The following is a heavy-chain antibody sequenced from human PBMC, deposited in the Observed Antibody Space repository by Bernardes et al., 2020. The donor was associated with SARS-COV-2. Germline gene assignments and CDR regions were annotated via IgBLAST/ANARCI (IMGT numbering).Heavy chain of an antibody. J-gene: IGHJ4*02. CDR2: IYPGDSDN. Sequence: GESLKISCKASGYSFTNYWIGWVRQMPGKGLEWMGIIYPGDSDNRYSPSFQGQVTISADTSIKTAYLQWSSLKASDSAMYFCARQPVTELVWFGEPDYWGKGTLFTVSS. CDR1: GYSFTNYW. V-gene: IGHV5-51*01. CDR3: ARQPVTELVWFGEPDY. D-gene: IGHD3-10*01.